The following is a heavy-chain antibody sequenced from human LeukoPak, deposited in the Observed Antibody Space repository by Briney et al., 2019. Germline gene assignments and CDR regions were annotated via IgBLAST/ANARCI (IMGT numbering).Heavy chain of an antibody. CDR1: GFTFSSYS. J-gene: IGHJ6*03. CDR3: AKEIRNFGTYYYYMDV. Sequence: GGSLRLSCAASGFTFSSYSMNWVRQAPGKGLEWVSSISSSSSYIYYADSVKGRFTISRDNSKNTLYLQMNTLRAEDTALYYCAKEIRNFGTYYYYMDVWGKGTTVTISS. D-gene: IGHD3-10*01. CDR2: ISSSSSYI. V-gene: IGHV3-21*04.